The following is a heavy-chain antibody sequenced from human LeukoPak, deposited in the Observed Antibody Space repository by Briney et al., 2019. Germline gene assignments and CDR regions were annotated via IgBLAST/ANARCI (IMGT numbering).Heavy chain of an antibody. V-gene: IGHV4-30-4*01. CDR2: IYYSGST. Sequence: PSETLSLTCTVSGGSISSGDYYWSWIRQPPGKGLEWIGYIYYSGSTYYNPSLKSRVTISVDTSKNQFSLKLSSVTAADTAVYYCASCMVRGVWSWFDPWGQGTLVTVSS. CDR3: ASCMVRGVWSWFDP. J-gene: IGHJ5*02. D-gene: IGHD3-10*01. CDR1: GGSISSGDYY.